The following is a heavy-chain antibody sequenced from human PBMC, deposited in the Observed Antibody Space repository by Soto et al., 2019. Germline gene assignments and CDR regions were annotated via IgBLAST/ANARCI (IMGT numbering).Heavy chain of an antibody. V-gene: IGHV4-59*12. D-gene: IGHD2-8*02. CDR2: IYYSGGN. CDR1: GGSISNYY. Sequence: SETLSLTCTVSGGSISNYYWSWIRQSPGKGLEWIGYIYYSGGNLYNPSLKSRVTISVDTSKNQFSLKLTSVTAADTAVYYCARDKITGLFDYWGQGTLVTVSS. J-gene: IGHJ4*02. CDR3: ARDKITGLFDY.